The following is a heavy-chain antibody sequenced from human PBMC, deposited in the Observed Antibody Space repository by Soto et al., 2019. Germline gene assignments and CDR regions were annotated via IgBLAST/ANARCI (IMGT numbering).Heavy chain of an antibody. D-gene: IGHD2-2*01. CDR2: ISRSSSNI. J-gene: IGHJ4*02. V-gene: IGHV3-48*02. CDR3: ARAGTSLGYCSSTSCYEFDY. Sequence: GGSLRLSCAASGFTFSSYSMNWVRQAPGKGLQWVSYISRSSSNIYYADSVKGRFTISRDNAKNSLYLQMNTLTDEDTAVYYCARAGTSLGYCSSTSCYEFDYWGQGTLVTVSS. CDR1: GFTFSSYS.